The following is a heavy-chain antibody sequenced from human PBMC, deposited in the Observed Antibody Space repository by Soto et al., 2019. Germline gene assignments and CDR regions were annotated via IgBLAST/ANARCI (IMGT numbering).Heavy chain of an antibody. Sequence: SETLSLTWTVSGGSISSSSYCWGWIRQPPGKGLEWIGSIYYSGSTYYNPSPKSRVTISVDTSKNQFSLKLSSVTAADTAVYYCARHRMDSSEWAYYYSSYMDVWGKGTTVTVSS. D-gene: IGHD6-25*01. CDR1: GGSISSSSYC. J-gene: IGHJ6*03. CDR3: ARHRMDSSEWAYYYSSYMDV. V-gene: IGHV4-39*01. CDR2: IYYSGST.